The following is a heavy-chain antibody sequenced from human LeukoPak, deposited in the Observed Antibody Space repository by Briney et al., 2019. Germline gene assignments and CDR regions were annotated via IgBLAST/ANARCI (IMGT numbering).Heavy chain of an antibody. J-gene: IGHJ4*02. V-gene: IGHV3-30*02. CDR2: IRYDGSNK. CDR1: GFTFSSYG. CDR3: AKDMRYYYDSSGYPD. D-gene: IGHD3-22*01. Sequence: GGSLRLSCAASGFTFSSYGTHWVRQAPGKGLEWVAFIRYDGSNKYYADSVKGRFTISRDNSKNTLYLQMNSLRAEDTAVYYCAKDMRYYYDSSGYPDWGQGTLVTVSS.